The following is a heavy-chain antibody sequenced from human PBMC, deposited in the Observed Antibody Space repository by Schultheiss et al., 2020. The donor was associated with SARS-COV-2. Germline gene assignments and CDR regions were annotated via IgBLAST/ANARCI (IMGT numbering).Heavy chain of an antibody. CDR2: IDPSGGST. V-gene: IGHV1-46*01. J-gene: IGHJ3*02. CDR3: ARGRGDYERRDAFDI. D-gene: IGHD2-21*02. CDR1: GYTFISYY. Sequence: ASVKVSCKASGYTFISYYMHWVRQAPGQGLEWMGIIDPSGGSTGYAQKFQGRVTITRDTSASTAYMELSSLRSEDTAVYYCARGRGDYERRDAFDIWGQGTMVTVSS.